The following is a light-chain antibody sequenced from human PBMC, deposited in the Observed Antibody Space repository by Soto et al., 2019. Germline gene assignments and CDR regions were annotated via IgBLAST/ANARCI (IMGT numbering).Light chain of an antibody. CDR3: QQYNTWPQT. CDR2: GAS. V-gene: IGKV3-15*01. CDR1: QSVAGN. J-gene: IGKJ1*01. Sequence: EIVMTQSPATLSVSPGERATLSCRASQSVAGNLAWYQQKPGQAPRLLIYGASTRATGFPARFSGSGSGTEFTLTISSLQPEAFAVYACQQYNTWPQTFGKGTKVEI.